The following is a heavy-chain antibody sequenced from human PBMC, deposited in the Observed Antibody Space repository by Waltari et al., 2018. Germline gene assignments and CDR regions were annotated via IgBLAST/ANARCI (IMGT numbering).Heavy chain of an antibody. CDR2: IYQSGRT. CDR3: ARHQVGGRDFEY. D-gene: IGHD1-26*01. Sequence: QVQLHESGPGLVKSSETLSLTCAVPGYSISSGYYWGWIRQPPGKGLEWIGTIYQSGRTYYNPSLKSRITRSLDTSKNQFSLKLNSVTAADTAVYYCARHQVGGRDFEYWGQGTLVTVSS. J-gene: IGHJ4*02. V-gene: IGHV4-38-2*01. CDR1: GYSISSGYY.